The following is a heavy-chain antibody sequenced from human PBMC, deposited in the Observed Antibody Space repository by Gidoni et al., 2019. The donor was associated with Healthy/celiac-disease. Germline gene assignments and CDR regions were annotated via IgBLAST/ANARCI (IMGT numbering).Heavy chain of an antibody. D-gene: IGHD4-17*01. CDR1: GFTFSSYA. CDR2: ISSNGGST. V-gene: IGHV3-64*02. Sequence: EVQLVESGEGLVQPGGSLRLSCAASGFTFSSYAMHWVRQAPGKGLEYVSAISSNGGSTYYADSVKGRFTISRDNSKNTLYLQMGSLRAEDMAVYYCARGNGYGDPRYWYFDLWGRGTLVTVSS. CDR3: ARGNGYGDPRYWYFDL. J-gene: IGHJ2*01.